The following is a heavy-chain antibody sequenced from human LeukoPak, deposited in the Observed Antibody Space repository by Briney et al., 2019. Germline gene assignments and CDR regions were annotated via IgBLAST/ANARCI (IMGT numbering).Heavy chain of an antibody. V-gene: IGHV3-23*01. CDR1: GFTFSSYA. CDR3: ARKHSGACDY. CDR2: ISGSGGST. D-gene: IGHD3-10*01. J-gene: IGHJ4*02. Sequence: GGSLRLSCAASGFTFSSYAMSWVRQAPGEGLEWVSAISGSGGSTYYADSVKGRFTISRDNSKNTLYLQMNSLRAEDTAVYYCARKHSGACDYWGQGTLVTVSS.